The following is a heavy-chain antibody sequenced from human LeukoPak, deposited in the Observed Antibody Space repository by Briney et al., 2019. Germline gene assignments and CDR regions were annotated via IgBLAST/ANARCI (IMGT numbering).Heavy chain of an antibody. J-gene: IGHJ5*02. D-gene: IGHD6-13*01. Sequence: ASVKVSCKASGYTFTSYGISWVRQAPGQGLEWMGWINPNSGGTNYAQKFQGRVTMTRDTSISTAYMELSRLRSDDTAVYYCARVREAARFDPWGQGTLVTVSS. CDR2: INPNSGGT. V-gene: IGHV1-2*02. CDR1: GYTFTSYG. CDR3: ARVREAARFDP.